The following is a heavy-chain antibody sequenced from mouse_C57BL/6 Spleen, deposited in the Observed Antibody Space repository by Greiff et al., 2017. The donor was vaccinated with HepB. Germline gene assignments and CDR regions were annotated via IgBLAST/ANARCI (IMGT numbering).Heavy chain of an antibody. CDR2: INPNNGGT. V-gene: IGHV1-26*01. Sequence: VQLQQSGPALVKPGASVKISCKASGYTFTDYYMNWVKQSHGKSLEWIGDINPNNGGTSYNQKFKGKATLTVDKSSSTAYMELRSLTSEDSAVYYCARGDYFDYWGQGTTLTVSS. J-gene: IGHJ2*01. CDR3: ARGDYFDY. CDR1: GYTFTDYY.